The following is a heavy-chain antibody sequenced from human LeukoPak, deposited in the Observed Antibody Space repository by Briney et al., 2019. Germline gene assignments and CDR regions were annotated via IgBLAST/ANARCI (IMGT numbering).Heavy chain of an antibody. CDR3: TRDPSHGALDI. J-gene: IGHJ3*02. CDR2: MNQDGSKT. CDR1: GFTFATSW. Sequence: PGGSLRLSCAASGFTFATSWMTWVRQAPGKGLEWVALMNQDGSKTLFVDSVKGRFAISRYNGKNSLYLQMDSLRAEDTAVYFCTRDPSHGALDIWGQGTTVTVSS. V-gene: IGHV3-7*01.